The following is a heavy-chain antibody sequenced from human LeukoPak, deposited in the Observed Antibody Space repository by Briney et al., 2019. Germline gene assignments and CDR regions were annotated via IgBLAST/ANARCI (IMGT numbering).Heavy chain of an antibody. V-gene: IGHV1-2*02. Sequence: ASVTVSCKASGYTFTVYYMHWVRQAPGQGLEWMGWINPNSGGTNYAQKFQGRVTMTGDTSISTAYMELSRLRSDDTAVYYCARRITIFGVVPYGMDVWGQGTTVTVSS. D-gene: IGHD3-3*01. J-gene: IGHJ6*02. CDR3: ARRITIFGVVPYGMDV. CDR2: INPNSGGT. CDR1: GYTFTVYY.